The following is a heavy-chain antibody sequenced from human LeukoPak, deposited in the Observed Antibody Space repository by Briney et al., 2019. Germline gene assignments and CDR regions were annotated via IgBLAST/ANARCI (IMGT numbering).Heavy chain of an antibody. CDR3: ARGKVASSKLDY. D-gene: IGHD5-12*01. CDR2: IIPIFGAA. V-gene: IGHV1-69*05. J-gene: IGHJ4*02. CDR1: GGTFSSYA. Sequence: ASVRVSCKASGGTFSSYAISWVRQAPGQGLEWMGGIIPIFGAANYAQKFQGRVTITTDESTSTAYMGLRSLRSDDTAVYYCARGKVASSKLDYWGQGTLVTVSS.